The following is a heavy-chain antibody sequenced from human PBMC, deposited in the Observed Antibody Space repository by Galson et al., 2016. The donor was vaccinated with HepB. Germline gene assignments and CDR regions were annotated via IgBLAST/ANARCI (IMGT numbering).Heavy chain of an antibody. V-gene: IGHV3-30*18. Sequence: SLRLSCAASGFNFNSYGMHWVRQAPGKGLEWVAFISYEGSGKYSADSVKGRFTISRDNSKNTLYVEMNSLRAEDTAVYYCAKGKTYYDTSGSAEYFQHWGQGTVVTVSS. D-gene: IGHD3-22*01. CDR3: AKGKTYYDTSGSAEYFQH. CDR1: GFNFNSYG. CDR2: ISYEGSGK. J-gene: IGHJ1*01.